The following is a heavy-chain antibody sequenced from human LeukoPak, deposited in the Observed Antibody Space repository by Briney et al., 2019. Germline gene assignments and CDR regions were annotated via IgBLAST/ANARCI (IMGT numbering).Heavy chain of an antibody. CDR2: MSGGGGTT. J-gene: IGHJ4*02. D-gene: IGHD2-2*01. V-gene: IGHV3-23*01. Sequence: GGSLTLSCAASGVTFSSYAMWWVRQPPGKGLEWVSGMSGGGGTTYYADSVNGRPTISRDTSKHTLYMQLNSPTAARTVMYYCAKIAFSYCSTTKCRSDYWGEGTLVTVSS. CDR3: AKIAFSYCSTTKCRSDY. CDR1: GVTFSSYA.